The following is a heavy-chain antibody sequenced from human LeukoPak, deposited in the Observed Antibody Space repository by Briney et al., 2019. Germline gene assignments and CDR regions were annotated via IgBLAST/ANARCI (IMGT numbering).Heavy chain of an antibody. CDR3: ARVTTTMVRGVILYYYGMDV. J-gene: IGHJ6*02. CDR1: GDSVSRNSGT. Sequence: SQTLSLTCAISGDSVSRNSGTWNWIRQSPSRGLEWLGRTYYESKWYNDYAVSVKSRITINPDTSKNQVSLQLSSVTPEDTAVYYCARVTTTMVRGVILYYYGMDVWGQGTTVTASS. D-gene: IGHD3-10*01. V-gene: IGHV6-1*01. CDR2: TYYESKWYN.